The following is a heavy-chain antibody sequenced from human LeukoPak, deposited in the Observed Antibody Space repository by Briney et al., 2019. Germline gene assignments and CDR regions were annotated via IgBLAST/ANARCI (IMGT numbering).Heavy chain of an antibody. Sequence: ASVKVSCKASGYTFTSYDINWVRQATGQGLEWMGWMNPSSGNTGYAQKFQGRVTMTRNTSISTAYMELSSLRSEDTAVYYCARGSRSSSFFGYWGQGTLVTVSS. D-gene: IGHD6-13*01. V-gene: IGHV1-8*01. CDR1: GYTFTSYD. J-gene: IGHJ4*02. CDR3: ARGSRSSSFFGY. CDR2: MNPSSGNT.